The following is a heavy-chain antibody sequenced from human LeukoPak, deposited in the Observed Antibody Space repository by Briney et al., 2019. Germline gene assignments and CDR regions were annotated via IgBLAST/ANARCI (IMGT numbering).Heavy chain of an antibody. V-gene: IGHV3-30*02. CDR1: GFTFSTYG. CDR2: IQSLESHK. J-gene: IGHJ4*02. D-gene: IGHD1-26*01. Sequence: TGASLRLSCAASGFTFSTYGWHWLRQAPGKGLGWVAFIQSLESHKYYADSVKGRFTSSRDTTTTTQFVEINSLRAEDTAVYYCATHLHRVVGGKNFDCWGQGTLVTVSS. CDR3: ATHLHRVVGGKNFDC.